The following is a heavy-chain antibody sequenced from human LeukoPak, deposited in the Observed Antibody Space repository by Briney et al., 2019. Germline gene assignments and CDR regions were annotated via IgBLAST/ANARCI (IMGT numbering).Heavy chain of an antibody. CDR2: ISGAGGST. V-gene: IGHV3-23*01. J-gene: IGHJ4*02. D-gene: IGHD6-13*01. Sequence: GGSLRLSCATSGFAFSSSSMSWVRQAPGKGLEWVSTISGAGGSTWYADSVKGRFTISRDNSKKSMSLQMSSLRAEDTAIYCCAKDDSSSWYDYFFDYWGQGTLVTVSS. CDR3: AKDDSSSWYDYFFDY. CDR1: GFAFSSSS.